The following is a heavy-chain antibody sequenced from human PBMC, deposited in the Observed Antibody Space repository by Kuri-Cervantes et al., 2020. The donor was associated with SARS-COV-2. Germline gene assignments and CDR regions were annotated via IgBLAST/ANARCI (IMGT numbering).Heavy chain of an antibody. Sequence: SETLSLTCTVSGGSISSGDYYWSWTRQPPGKGLEWIGYIYYSGSTYYNPSLKSRVTISVDTSKNQFSLKLSSVTAADTAVYYCARGAAYYYYMDVWGKGTTVTVSS. CDR1: GGSISSGDYY. V-gene: IGHV4-30-4*08. D-gene: IGHD3-16*01. CDR2: IYYSGST. J-gene: IGHJ6*03. CDR3: ARGAAYYYYMDV.